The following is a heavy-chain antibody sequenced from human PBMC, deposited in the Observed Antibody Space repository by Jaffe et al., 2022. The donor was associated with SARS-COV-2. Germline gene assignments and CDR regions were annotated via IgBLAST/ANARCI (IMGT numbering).Heavy chain of an antibody. Sequence: EVQLLDSGGGLVQPGGSLRLSCAASGFTFSTYAMSWVRLAPGKGLEWVSAISASGGGTYYADSVKGRFTISRDNSKNTLYLLMNSLRAEDTAVYYCAKRGYNYAVAGWGQGTLVTVSS. V-gene: IGHV3-23*01. CDR2: ISASGGGT. CDR1: GFTFSTYA. CDR3: AKRGYNYAVAG. D-gene: IGHD5-18*01. J-gene: IGHJ4*02.